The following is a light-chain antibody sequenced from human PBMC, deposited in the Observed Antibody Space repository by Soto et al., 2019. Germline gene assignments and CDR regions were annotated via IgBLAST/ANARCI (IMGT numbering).Light chain of an antibody. J-gene: IGLJ1*01. Sequence: QLVLTQPPSASGTPGQRVTISCSGSSSNIGSNTVNWYQQLPGTAPKLLIYSNNQRPSGVPDRFSGSKSGTSASLAISGLQSEDEAAYYCAAWDDSLNGLYVFGTGSTLTVL. CDR1: SSNIGSNT. V-gene: IGLV1-44*01. CDR3: AAWDDSLNGLYV. CDR2: SNN.